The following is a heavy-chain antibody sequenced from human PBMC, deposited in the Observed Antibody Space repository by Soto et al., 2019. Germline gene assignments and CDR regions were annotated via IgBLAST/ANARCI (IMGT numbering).Heavy chain of an antibody. V-gene: IGHV5-51*01. CDR2: INPGDSDI. Sequence: GASLKISCQGTGYSFTTYWIAWVRQMPGKGLELMGIINPGDSDIRYSPSFQGQVTLSVDRSTSTAYLQWSSLKASDTAMYYCARHEQYYYHYYGMDVWGQGTSVTVSS. J-gene: IGHJ6*02. CDR3: ARHEQYYYHYYGMDV. CDR1: GYSFTTYW.